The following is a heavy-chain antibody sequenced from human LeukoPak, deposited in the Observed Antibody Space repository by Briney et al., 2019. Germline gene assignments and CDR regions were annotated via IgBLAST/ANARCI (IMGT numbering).Heavy chain of an antibody. CDR3: AKSGSSRFDP. V-gene: IGHV3-23*01. Sequence: GGSLRLSCAASGFTFSSYAMSWVRQAPGKGLERVSAISGSGGSTYYADSVKGRFTISRDKSKNTLYLQMNTLRADDTAVYYCAKSGSSRFDPWGQGTLVTVSS. CDR1: GFTFSSYA. D-gene: IGHD3-10*01. J-gene: IGHJ5*02. CDR2: ISGSGGST.